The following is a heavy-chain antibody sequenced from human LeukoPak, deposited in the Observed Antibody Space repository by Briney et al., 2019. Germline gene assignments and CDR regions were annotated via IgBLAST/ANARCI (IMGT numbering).Heavy chain of an antibody. CDR2: INPSSGSP. Sequence: ASVKVSCKSSGYTFTSNYMHWVRQAPGQGLEWMGMINPSSGSPRYAKTVQGRVTMTRDTSTSTVYMEMSSLRSEDTAVYYCARDRGRTMLVDHWGQGTLVTVSS. J-gene: IGHJ5*02. CDR3: ARDRGRTMLVDH. D-gene: IGHD4/OR15-4a*01. CDR1: GYTFTSNY. V-gene: IGHV1-46*01.